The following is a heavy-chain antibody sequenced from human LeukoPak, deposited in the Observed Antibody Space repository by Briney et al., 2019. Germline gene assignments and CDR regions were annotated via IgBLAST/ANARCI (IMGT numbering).Heavy chain of an antibody. CDR1: GFTFSTYS. J-gene: IGHJ6*02. CDR2: ISSSSSII. V-gene: IGHV3-48*02. D-gene: IGHD2-21*02. CDR3: ARDKTVTAYYYGMDV. Sequence: GGSLRLSRAVSGFTFSTYSMNWVRQAPGKGLEWVSYISSSSSIIYYADSVKGRFTISRDNAKNSLYLQMNSLRDEDTAVYYCARDKTVTAYYYGMDVWGQGTTVTVSS.